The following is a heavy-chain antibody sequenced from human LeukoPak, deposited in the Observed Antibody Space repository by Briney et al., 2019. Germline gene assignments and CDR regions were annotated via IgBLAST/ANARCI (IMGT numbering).Heavy chain of an antibody. J-gene: IGHJ3*02. Sequence: ASVKVSCKASGYTFTSYDINWVRQATGQGLEWMGWMNPNSGNTGYAQKFQGRVTMTRDTSISTAYMELSRLRSDDTAVYYCASSGVIVDDAFDIWGQGTMVTVSS. CDR1: GYTFTSYD. CDR3: ASSGVIVDDAFDI. V-gene: IGHV1-8*01. D-gene: IGHD2-21*01. CDR2: MNPNSGNT.